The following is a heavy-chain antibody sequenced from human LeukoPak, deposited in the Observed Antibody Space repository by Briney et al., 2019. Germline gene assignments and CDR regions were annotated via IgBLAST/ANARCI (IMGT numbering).Heavy chain of an antibody. J-gene: IGHJ4*02. CDR3: AREGPRGNSQFDY. CDR1: GFTFSNHA. D-gene: IGHD2/OR15-2a*01. V-gene: IGHV3-23*01. Sequence: PGGSLRLSCAASGFTFSNHAMSWVRQAPGKGLEWVSFIDVSGSATLYADSVKGRFTMSRDNSKNTLYLQMNSLRAEDTAVYYCAREGPRGNSQFDYWGQGTLVTVSS. CDR2: IDVSGSAT.